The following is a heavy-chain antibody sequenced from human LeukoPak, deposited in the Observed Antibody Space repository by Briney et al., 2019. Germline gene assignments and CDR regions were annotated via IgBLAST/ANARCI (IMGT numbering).Heavy chain of an antibody. CDR3: AKSPYYYYGMDV. V-gene: IGHV4-59*01. CDR2: IYYSGST. J-gene: IGHJ6*02. Sequence: SETLSLTCTVSGGSISSYYWSWIRQPPGKGLEWIGYIYYSGSTNYNPSLKSRVTISVDTSKNQFSLMLSSVSAADSAVYYCAKSPYYYYGMDVWGQGTTVTVSS. CDR1: GGSISSYY.